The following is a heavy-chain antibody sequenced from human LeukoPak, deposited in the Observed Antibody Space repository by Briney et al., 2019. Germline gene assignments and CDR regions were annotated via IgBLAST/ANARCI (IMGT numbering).Heavy chain of an antibody. D-gene: IGHD2-2*01. CDR2: ISGSGGST. CDR3: AKQPGEYQLLTYFDF. V-gene: IGHV3-23*01. CDR1: GFTFSNYV. Sequence: PGGSLRLSCAASGFTFSNYVMSWVRQAPGKGPEWVISGSGGSTVYADSVKGRFTISRDNSKNTLYLQMNSLRAEDTAVYYCAKQPGEYQLLTYFDFWGQGTLVTVSS. J-gene: IGHJ4*02.